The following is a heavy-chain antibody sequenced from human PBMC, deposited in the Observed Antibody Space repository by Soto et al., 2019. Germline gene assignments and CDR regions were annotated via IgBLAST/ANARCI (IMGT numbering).Heavy chain of an antibody. CDR1: GGSISNHY. Sequence: QVQLQDSGPGVVKPSETMSLTCSVSGGSISNHYWSWIRQPPGKGLEWIGYIYYNGNTNYNPSLKSRVTMSVDTSRNQISLKLTTVTAADTAVYYCTRANWYSEYWGQGTLVTVSS. D-gene: IGHD7-27*01. V-gene: IGHV4-59*11. CDR2: IYYNGNT. CDR3: TRANWYSEY. J-gene: IGHJ4*02.